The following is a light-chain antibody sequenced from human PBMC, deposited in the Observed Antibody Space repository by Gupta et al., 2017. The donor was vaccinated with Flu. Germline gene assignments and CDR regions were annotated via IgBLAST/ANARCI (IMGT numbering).Light chain of an antibody. CDR1: SGHSSYG. CDR2: LHSDGIH. J-gene: IGLJ3*02. Sequence: LVLTQSPSASASLGASVKLTCTLSSGHSSYGIAWHQQQPEQGPRSSLKLHSDGIHRKGDGIPDPFSDSSSTAARSITMSSVEAEDEYYYYYQTWGTGIWVFGGGTKLKVL. CDR3: QTWGTGIWV. V-gene: IGLV4-69*01.